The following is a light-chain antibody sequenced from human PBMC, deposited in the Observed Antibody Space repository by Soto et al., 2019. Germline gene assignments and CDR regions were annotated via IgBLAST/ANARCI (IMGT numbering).Light chain of an antibody. CDR1: QTIRSN. V-gene: IGKV3-15*01. Sequence: EIVMTQSPATLSVSPGERATLSCRASQTIRSNLAWYQQKPGQSPRLLIHGASTRATGVPARFSGSGYGTDFTLTISSLQSEDFAVYYCQQYHNWPPYYTFGQGTKLQIK. CDR2: GAS. J-gene: IGKJ2*01. CDR3: QQYHNWPPYYT.